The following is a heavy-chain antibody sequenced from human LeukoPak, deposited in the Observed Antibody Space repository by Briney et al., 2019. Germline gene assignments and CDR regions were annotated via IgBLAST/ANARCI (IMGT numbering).Heavy chain of an antibody. Sequence: SVKVSCKASGGTFSSYAISWVRQAPGQGLEWMGRIIPILGIANYAQKFQGRVTITADKSTSTAYMELSSLRSEDTAVYYCARDPNGSGSYRNWFDPWGQGTLATVSS. D-gene: IGHD3-10*01. CDR1: GGTFSSYA. CDR3: ARDPNGSGSYRNWFDP. CDR2: IIPILGIA. V-gene: IGHV1-69*04. J-gene: IGHJ5*02.